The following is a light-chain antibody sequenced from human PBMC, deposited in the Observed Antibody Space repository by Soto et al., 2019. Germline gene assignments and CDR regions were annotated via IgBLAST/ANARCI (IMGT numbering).Light chain of an antibody. V-gene: IGLV2-14*03. CDR3: TSYTTSSTVV. CDR1: SSDVGGYNY. CDR2: DVT. J-gene: IGLJ2*01. Sequence: SALTQPASVSGSPGQSIAISCTGTSSDVGGYNYVSWYQQHPGKAPNLIIFDVTRRPSGVSDRFSGSKSGNTASLTISGLQAEDEADYYCTSYTTSSTVVFGGGTKLTVL.